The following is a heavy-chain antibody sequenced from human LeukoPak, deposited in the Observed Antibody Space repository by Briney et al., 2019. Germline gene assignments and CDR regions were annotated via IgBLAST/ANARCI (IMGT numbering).Heavy chain of an antibody. J-gene: IGHJ6*03. D-gene: IGHD6-13*01. Sequence: SQTLSLTCTVSGGSISSGSYYWSWIRQPPGKGLEWIGYIYYSGSTNYNPSLKSRVTISVDTSKNQFSLKLSSVTAADTAVYYCARGGAAAGGSYYYYMDVWGKGTTVTVSS. CDR3: ARGGAAAGGSYYYYMDV. V-gene: IGHV4-61*01. CDR2: IYYSGST. CDR1: GGSISSGSYY.